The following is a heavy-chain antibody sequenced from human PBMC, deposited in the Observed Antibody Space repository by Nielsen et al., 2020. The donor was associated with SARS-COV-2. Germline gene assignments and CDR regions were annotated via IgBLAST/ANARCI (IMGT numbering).Heavy chain of an antibody. CDR1: GLTLSNIG. V-gene: IGHV3-23*01. CDR2: ISGIGCST. J-gene: IGHJ4*02. D-gene: IGHD1-26*01. Sequence: SLKISRAASGLTLSNIGMGWVRQAPAKGLEWVSGISGIGCSTRYADSVKGRFTISRDSSKNTVDLQMNSLRVEDTAVYYCATDLLGSWGSPSDNWSQGTLITVSS. CDR3: ATDLLGSWGSPSDN.